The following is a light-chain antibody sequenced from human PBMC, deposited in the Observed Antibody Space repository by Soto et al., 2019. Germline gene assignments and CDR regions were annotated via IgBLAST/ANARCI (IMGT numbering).Light chain of an antibody. CDR2: EAS. V-gene: IGKV3-11*01. Sequence: EILMTQSPATLSVSPGERATLCCRASQSVSSKLAWYQHKPCQAPRLLIYEASNRAAGIPGRFSGSGSGTDFTLTITSLEPEDFAFYYCHQRQRWPRTFGQGTKVDIK. CDR1: QSVSSK. CDR3: HQRQRWPRT. J-gene: IGKJ1*01.